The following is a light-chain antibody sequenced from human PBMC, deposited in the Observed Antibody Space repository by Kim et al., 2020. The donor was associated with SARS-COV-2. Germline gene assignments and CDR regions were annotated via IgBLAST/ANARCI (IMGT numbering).Light chain of an antibody. Sequence: SPGERATLSCRASQSVSSNLAWYQQKPGQAPRLIIYGASTRATGIPARFSGSGSGTEFTLTISSLQSEDFAVYYCQQYNNWPSWTFGQGTKVDIK. CDR2: GAS. V-gene: IGKV3-15*01. J-gene: IGKJ1*01. CDR3: QQYNNWPSWT. CDR1: QSVSSN.